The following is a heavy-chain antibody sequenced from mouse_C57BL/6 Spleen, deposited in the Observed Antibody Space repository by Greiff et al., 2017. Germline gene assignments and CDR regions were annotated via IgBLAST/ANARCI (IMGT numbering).Heavy chain of an antibody. CDR3: ARNYYGSSYGAWFAY. CDR1: GYTFTSYG. J-gene: IGHJ3*01. V-gene: IGHV1-81*01. CDR2: IYPRSGNT. D-gene: IGHD1-1*01. Sequence: VQLQQSGAELARPGASVKLSCKASGYTFTSYGISWVKQRTGQGLEWIGEIYPRSGNTYYNEKFKGKATLTADKSSSTVYMELRSLTSEDSAVYFCARNYYGSSYGAWFAYWGQGTLVTVSA.